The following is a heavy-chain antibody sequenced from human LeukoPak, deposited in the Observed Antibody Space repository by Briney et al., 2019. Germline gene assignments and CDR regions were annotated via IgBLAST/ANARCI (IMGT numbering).Heavy chain of an antibody. V-gene: IGHV3-30-3*01. CDR1: GFTFSTYA. J-gene: IGHJ5*02. Sequence: GGPLRLSCAASGFTFSTYAMHWVRQAPGKGLEWVAVISYDGSNKYYADSVKGRYTISRDNSKNTLYLLMNNLRPEDTAVYYCARNPDIDIAARQNSWFDPWGQGTLVTVSS. CDR2: ISYDGSNK. D-gene: IGHD6-6*01. CDR3: ARNPDIDIAARQNSWFDP.